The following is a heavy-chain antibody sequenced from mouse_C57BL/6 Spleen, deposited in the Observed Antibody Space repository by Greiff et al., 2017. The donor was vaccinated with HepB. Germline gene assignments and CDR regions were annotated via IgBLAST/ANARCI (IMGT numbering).Heavy chain of an antibody. CDR3: ARMGDGYFDY. V-gene: IGHV5-17*01. CDR1: GFTFSDYG. Sequence: DVHLVESGGGLVKPGGSLKLSCAASGFTFSDYGMHWVRQAPEKGLEWVAYISSGSSTIYYADTVKGRFTISRDNAKNTLFLQMTSLRSEDTAMYYCARMGDGYFDYWGQGTTLTVSS. CDR2: ISSGSSTI. D-gene: IGHD3-3*01. J-gene: IGHJ2*01.